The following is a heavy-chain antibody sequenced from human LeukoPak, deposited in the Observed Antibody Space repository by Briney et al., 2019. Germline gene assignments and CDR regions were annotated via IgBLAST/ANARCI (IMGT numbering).Heavy chain of an antibody. J-gene: IGHJ4*02. CDR1: GFTVSGNY. CDR2: IYSGGNT. Sequence: GGSPRLSCAASGFTVSGNYMSWVRQAPGKGLEWVSVIYSGGNTSYADSVKGRFTISRDNSKNTLYLQMNSLRAEDTAVYYCARETPLGRDFDYWGQGTLVTVSS. D-gene: IGHD1-1*01. CDR3: ARETPLGRDFDY. V-gene: IGHV3-53*01.